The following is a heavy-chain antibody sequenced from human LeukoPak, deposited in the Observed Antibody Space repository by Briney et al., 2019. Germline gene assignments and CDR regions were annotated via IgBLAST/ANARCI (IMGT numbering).Heavy chain of an antibody. D-gene: IGHD6-19*01. CDR3: ESSPDHQWQVLLYFDY. CDR1: GFSIRNHW. Sequence: GGCLRLSCVASGFSIRNHWMSWVRQTPGKGQEWVATMKEDGTEKDYVDAVKGRVTISRDNAMNSVYLQMSSLRAEDTAVYYCESSPDHQWQVLLYFDYWGQGALVSVSS. V-gene: IGHV3-7*01. J-gene: IGHJ4*02. CDR2: MKEDGTEK.